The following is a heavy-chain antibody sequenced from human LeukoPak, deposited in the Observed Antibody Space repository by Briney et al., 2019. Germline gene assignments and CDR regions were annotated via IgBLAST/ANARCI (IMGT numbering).Heavy chain of an antibody. CDR1: GYTFTNYG. J-gene: IGHJ4*02. CDR3: ARDFKTYYYDISGSSLFDY. Sequence: GASVKVSCKTSGYTFTNYGVSWVRQAPGQALEWMGWISADNGNPNYAQKLQGRVTMTTDTLTSTAYMELRSLRSDDTAVYYCARDFKTYYYDISGSSLFDYWGQGTLVTVSS. V-gene: IGHV1-18*01. D-gene: IGHD3-22*01. CDR2: ISADNGNP.